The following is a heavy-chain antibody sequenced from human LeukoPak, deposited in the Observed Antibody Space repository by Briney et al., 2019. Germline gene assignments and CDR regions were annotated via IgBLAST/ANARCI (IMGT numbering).Heavy chain of an antibody. CDR3: AREGPRGNSQFDY. Sequence: GGSLRLSCAASGFTFSSYGMHWVRQAPGKGPEWVALIWYDGSNKYYTDSVKGRLTISRDNSKNTLYLQMNSLRAEDTAIYYCAREGPRGNSQFDYWGQGTLVTVSS. CDR1: GFTFSSYG. D-gene: IGHD2/OR15-2a*01. V-gene: IGHV3-33*01. J-gene: IGHJ4*02. CDR2: IWYDGSNK.